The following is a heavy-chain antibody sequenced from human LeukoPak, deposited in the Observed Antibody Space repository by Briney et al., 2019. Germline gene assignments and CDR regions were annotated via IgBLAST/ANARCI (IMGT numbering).Heavy chain of an antibody. D-gene: IGHD4-23*01. V-gene: IGHV3-30*04. Sequence: GGSLRLSCAASGFAFSSYSMHWVRQPPGKGLEWVAVISFDGSNKYYADSVKGRFTISRDNSKNTLYLQTNSLRTEDTAVYYCARARYGGNWGELAYWGQGTLATVSS. CDR3: ARARYGGNWGELAY. CDR1: GFAFSSYS. CDR2: ISFDGSNK. J-gene: IGHJ4*02.